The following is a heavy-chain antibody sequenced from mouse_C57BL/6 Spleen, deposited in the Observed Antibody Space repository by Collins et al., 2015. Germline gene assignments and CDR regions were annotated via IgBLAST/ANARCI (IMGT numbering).Heavy chain of an antibody. CDR1: GYTFTDYE. CDR2: IDPETGGT. CDR3: TRSLIYYDYAY. D-gene: IGHD2-4*01. J-gene: IGHJ3*01. V-gene: IGHV1-15*01. Sequence: QVQLQQSGAELVRPGASVTLSCKASGYTFTDYEMHWVKQTPVHGLEWIGAIDPETGGTAYNQKFKGKAILTADKSSSTAYMELRSLTSEDSAVYYCTRSLIYYDYAYWGQGTLVTVSA.